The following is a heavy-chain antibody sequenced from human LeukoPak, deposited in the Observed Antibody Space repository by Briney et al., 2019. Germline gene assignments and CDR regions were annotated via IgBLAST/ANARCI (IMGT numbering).Heavy chain of an antibody. D-gene: IGHD4-23*01. Sequence: SETLSLTCTVSGGSISRSSYYWGWIRQPPGKGLEWIGSIYYSGSTYYNPSLKSRVTISVDTSKNQFSLKLSSVTAADTAVYYCATSPGDKYGGKQFGYWGQGTLVTVSS. CDR2: IYYSGST. CDR1: GGSISRSSYY. V-gene: IGHV4-39*01. J-gene: IGHJ4*02. CDR3: ATSPGDKYGGKQFGY.